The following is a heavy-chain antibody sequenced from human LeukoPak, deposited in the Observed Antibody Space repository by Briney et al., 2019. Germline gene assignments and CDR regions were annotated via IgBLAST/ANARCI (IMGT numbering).Heavy chain of an antibody. CDR3: ARSSGSYGGNWFDP. V-gene: IGHV3-21*01. CDR1: GFTFSSCS. J-gene: IGHJ5*02. CDR2: ISSRSSYI. D-gene: IGHD1-26*01. Sequence: PGGSLRLSCAASGFTFSSCSMNWVRQAPGKGLEWVSSISSRSSYIYYADSVKGRFTITRDNAKNSLDRQMNSLRAEDTAVSYRARSSGSYGGNWFDPWGQGTLVTVSS.